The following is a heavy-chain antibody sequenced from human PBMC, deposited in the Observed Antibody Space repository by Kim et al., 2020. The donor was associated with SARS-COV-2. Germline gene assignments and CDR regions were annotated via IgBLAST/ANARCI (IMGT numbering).Heavy chain of an antibody. CDR3: ARTYGDYAAFDI. CDR1: GFTFSTYT. CDR2: IAYDGSNK. D-gene: IGHD4-17*01. J-gene: IGHJ3*02. Sequence: GGSLRLSCAASGFTFSTYTMHWVRQAPGKGLEWVAVIAYDGSNKYYADSVKGRFTISRDNSKNTLYLQMNSLRAEDTAVYYCARTYGDYAAFDIWGQGTMATVSS. V-gene: IGHV3-30-3*01.